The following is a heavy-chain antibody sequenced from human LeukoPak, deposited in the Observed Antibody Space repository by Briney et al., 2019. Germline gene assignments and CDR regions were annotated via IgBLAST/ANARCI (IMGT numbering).Heavy chain of an antibody. CDR3: ARDSGDSQIARKFDY. CDR1: GFTFSSYV. Sequence: GGSLTLSCAASGFTFSSYVMNWVRQAPGKGLEWVSVISGSGGTTYYANSVKGRFTISRDNSKNTLYLQMNSPRAEDTALYYCARDSGDSQIARKFDYWGQGTRVTVSS. D-gene: IGHD4-17*01. V-gene: IGHV3-23*01. J-gene: IGHJ4*02. CDR2: ISGSGGTT.